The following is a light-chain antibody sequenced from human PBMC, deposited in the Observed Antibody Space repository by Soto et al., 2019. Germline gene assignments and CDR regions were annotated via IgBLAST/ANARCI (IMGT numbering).Light chain of an antibody. CDR3: QQYGSSPFT. CDR1: QSVSSPY. CDR2: GSS. V-gene: IGKV3-20*01. J-gene: IGKJ3*01. Sequence: VLTQSPVTLSLSPGERATLSCRASQSVSSPYLAWYQQKPGHAPRLLIYGSSSRATDIPDRFIGSGSWTEFTLTIARLAPEDFSVYYCQQYGSSPFTFGPGTKVDI.